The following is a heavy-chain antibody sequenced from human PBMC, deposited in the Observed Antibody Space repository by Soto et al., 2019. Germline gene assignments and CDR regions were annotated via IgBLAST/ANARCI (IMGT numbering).Heavy chain of an antibody. Sequence: PAWSLRLACAASGFTLSDYYMSWIRQAPGKGLEWVSYITSSGSSIYYADSVKGRFTISRDNAKNSLYLQMNSLRAEDTAVYYCARDKGQLVPADGYWGQGTLVTVSS. CDR1: GFTLSDYY. J-gene: IGHJ4*02. D-gene: IGHD6-6*01. CDR3: ARDKGQLVPADGY. V-gene: IGHV3-11*01. CDR2: ITSSGSSI.